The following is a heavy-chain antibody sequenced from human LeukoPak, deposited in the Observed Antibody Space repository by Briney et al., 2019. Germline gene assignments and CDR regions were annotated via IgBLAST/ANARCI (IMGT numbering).Heavy chain of an antibody. CDR2: ISYDGSSK. CDR1: GFTFSTYG. J-gene: IGHJ4*02. D-gene: IGHD3-10*02. V-gene: IGHV3-30*03. Sequence: PGRSLRLSCAASGFTFSTYGMHWVRQAPGKGLEWVAVISYDGSSKYYADSVKGRFTISRDNSKNTLYLQMNSLRAEDTAVYYCARAFPVFDYWGQGTLVTVSS. CDR3: ARAFPVFDY.